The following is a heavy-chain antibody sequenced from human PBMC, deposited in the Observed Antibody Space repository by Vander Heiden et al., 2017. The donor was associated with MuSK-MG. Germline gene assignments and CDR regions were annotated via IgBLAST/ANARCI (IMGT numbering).Heavy chain of an antibody. CDR1: GFPFGSYA. J-gene: IGHJ4*02. V-gene: IGHV3-30-3*01. D-gene: IGHD3-10*01. CDR2: ISYDGSNK. CDR3: ARDRATMVREAFGY. Sequence: QVQLVESGGGVVQPGRSLRLSCAASGFPFGSYAMHWVRQAPGKGLEWVAVISYDGSNKYYADSVKGRFTISRDNSKNTLYLQMNSLRAEDTAVYYCARDRATMVREAFGYWGQGTLVTVSS.